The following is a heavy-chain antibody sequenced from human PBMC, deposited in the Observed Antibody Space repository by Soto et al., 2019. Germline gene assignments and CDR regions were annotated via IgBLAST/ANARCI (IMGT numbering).Heavy chain of an antibody. D-gene: IGHD7-27*01. J-gene: IGHJ4*02. Sequence: ASVKVSCKAAAYTFTSYDINWVRQATGQDFEWMGWMNPNNGNTAYAQKFQGRVTMTRDTSKGTAFMELSSLTSEDTAVYYCARGPRNWGVDYWGQGTLVTAPQ. CDR1: AYTFTSYD. CDR3: ARGPRNWGVDY. CDR2: MNPNNGNT. V-gene: IGHV1-8*02.